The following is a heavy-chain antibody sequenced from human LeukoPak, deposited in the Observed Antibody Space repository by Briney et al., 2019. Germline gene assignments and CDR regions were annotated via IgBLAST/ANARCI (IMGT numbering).Heavy chain of an antibody. J-gene: IGHJ4*02. CDR3: VRGTDMSKIGY. Sequence: SETLSLTCAVYGVSFSGYYWSWIRQPPGKGLEWIGEINHSGSIKYNPSLESRVTMSIDTSTNQFSLKVNSVTAADTAVYYCVRGTDMSKIGYWGQGTLVTVSS. D-gene: IGHD3-9*01. CDR2: INHSGSI. V-gene: IGHV4-34*01. CDR1: GVSFSGYY.